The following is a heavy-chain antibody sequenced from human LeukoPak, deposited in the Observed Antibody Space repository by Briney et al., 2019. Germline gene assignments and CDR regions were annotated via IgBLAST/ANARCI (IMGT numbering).Heavy chain of an antibody. CDR1: GFTFSSYE. D-gene: IGHD5-24*01. CDR3: ARRMATPPYFDY. CDR2: ISRSGSTI. V-gene: IGHV3-48*03. Sequence: PGGSLRLSCAASGFTFSSYEMNWVRQAPGKGLEWVSYISRSGSTIYYADSAKGRFTISRDNANNSLYLQMNSLKDEDTAVYYCARRMATPPYFDYWGQGTLVTVSS. J-gene: IGHJ4*02.